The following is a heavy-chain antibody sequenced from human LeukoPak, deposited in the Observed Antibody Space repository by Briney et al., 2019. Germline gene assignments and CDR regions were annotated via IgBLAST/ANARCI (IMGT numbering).Heavy chain of an antibody. D-gene: IGHD3-9*01. CDR1: GYTFTSNA. V-gene: IGHV1-3*01. J-gene: IGHJ6*04. Sequence: ASVKVSCKASGYTFTSNAMHWVRQAPGQRLEWMGWINAGNGNTKYSQKFQGRVTITRDTSASTAYMELSSLRSEDTAVYYCARELGDILTGYTAPYYYYGMDVWGKGTTVTVSS. CDR3: ARELGDILTGYTAPYYYYGMDV. CDR2: INAGNGNT.